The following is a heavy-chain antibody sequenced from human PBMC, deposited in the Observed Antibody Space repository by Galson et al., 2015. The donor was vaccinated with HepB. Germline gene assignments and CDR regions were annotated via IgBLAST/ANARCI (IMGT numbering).Heavy chain of an antibody. D-gene: IGHD3-3*01. CDR2: ISSSSSYI. Sequence: GKGLEWVSSISSSSSYIYYADSVKGRFTISRDNAKNSLYLQMNSLRAEDTAVYYCARGTREDLEWLLYRYDYYYGMDVWGQGTTVTVSS. J-gene: IGHJ6*02. CDR3: ARGTREDLEWLLYRYDYYYGMDV. V-gene: IGHV3-21*01.